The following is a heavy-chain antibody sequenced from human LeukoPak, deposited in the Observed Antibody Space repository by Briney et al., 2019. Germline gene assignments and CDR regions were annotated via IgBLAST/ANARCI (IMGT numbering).Heavy chain of an antibody. D-gene: IGHD5-18*01. Sequence: GGSLRLSCAASGFTFSSYSMNWVRQAPGKGLEWVSSISSSSSYIYYADSVKGRFTISRDNAKNSLYLQMNSLRAEDTAVYYCARVYSYGFSLYYYYMDVWGKGTTVTVSS. CDR2: ISSSSSYI. CDR1: GFTFSSYS. CDR3: ARVYSYGFSLYYYYMDV. J-gene: IGHJ6*03. V-gene: IGHV3-21*01.